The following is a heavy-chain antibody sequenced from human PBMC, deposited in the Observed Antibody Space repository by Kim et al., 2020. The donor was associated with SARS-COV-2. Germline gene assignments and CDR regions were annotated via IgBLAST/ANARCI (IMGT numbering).Heavy chain of an antibody. CDR3: ARDVSSGWSQIDY. J-gene: IGHJ4*02. Sequence: YSQKFQGGVTITRDTSGSTAYMELSSLRSEDTAVYYCARDVSSGWSQIDYWGQGTLVTVSS. V-gene: IGHV1-3*01. D-gene: IGHD6-19*01.